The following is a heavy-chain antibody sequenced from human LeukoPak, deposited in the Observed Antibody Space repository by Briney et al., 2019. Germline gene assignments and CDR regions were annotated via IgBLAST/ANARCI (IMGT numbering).Heavy chain of an antibody. CDR3: AILGVDLGNIAARDFDY. J-gene: IGHJ4*02. Sequence: PGGSLRLSCAASGFTFSSYGMHWVRQAPGKGLEWVAFIRYDGSNKYYADSVKGRFTISRDNSKNTLYLQMNSLRAEDTAVYYCAILGVDLGNIAARDFDYWGQGTLVTVSS. V-gene: IGHV3-30*02. CDR1: GFTFSSYG. D-gene: IGHD6-6*01. CDR2: IRYDGSNK.